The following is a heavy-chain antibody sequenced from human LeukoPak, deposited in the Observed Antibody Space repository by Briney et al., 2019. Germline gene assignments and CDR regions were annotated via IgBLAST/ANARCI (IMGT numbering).Heavy chain of an antibody. D-gene: IGHD2-21*02. CDR2: IGGRGDNT. V-gene: IGHV3-23*01. Sequence: GGSLRLSCAASGFTFSSYAMTWVRQAPGKGLVWVSAIGGRGDNTYYADSVRGRFTISRDNSKSTLYLQMNSLRAEDAAIYYCAKNGGDSYGTGHFDYWGQGTLVTVSS. J-gene: IGHJ4*02. CDR1: GFTFSSYA. CDR3: AKNGGDSYGTGHFDY.